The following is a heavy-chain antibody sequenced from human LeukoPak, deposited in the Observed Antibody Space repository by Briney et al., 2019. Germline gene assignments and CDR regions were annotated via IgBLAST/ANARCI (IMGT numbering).Heavy chain of an antibody. D-gene: IGHD3-9*01. CDR1: GYTFAAYY. CDR2: INPNSGGT. V-gene: IGHV1-2*02. CDR3: ARDPYDILTGYAFDI. J-gene: IGHJ3*02. Sequence: ASVKVSCKASGYTFAAYYMIWVRQAPGQGLEWMGWINPNSGGTNYAQKFQGRVTMTRDTSISTAYMELSRLRSDDTAVYYCARDPYDILTGYAFDIWGQGTMVTVSS.